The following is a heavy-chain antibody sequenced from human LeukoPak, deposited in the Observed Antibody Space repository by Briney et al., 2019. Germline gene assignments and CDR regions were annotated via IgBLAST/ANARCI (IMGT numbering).Heavy chain of an antibody. J-gene: IGHJ3*02. D-gene: IGHD2-15*01. CDR3: ARDRRGYCSGGSCFDDAFDI. CDR2: IYHSGST. CDR1: GNSISSGYY. V-gene: IGHV4-38-2*02. Sequence: SETLSLTCTVSGNSISSGYYWGWIRRPPGKGLEWIGIIYHSGSTYYNPSLKSRVTISVDTSKNQFSLKLSSVTAADTAVYYCARDRRGYCSGGSCFDDAFDIWGQGTMVTVSS.